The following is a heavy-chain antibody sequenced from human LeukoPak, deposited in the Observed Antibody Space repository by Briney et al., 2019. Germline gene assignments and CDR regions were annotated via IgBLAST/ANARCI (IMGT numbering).Heavy chain of an antibody. CDR2: ISSSGSTI. CDR1: GFTFSDYY. CDR3: ARGGQWLVNVRGIGPFDP. V-gene: IGHV3-11*01. D-gene: IGHD6-19*01. J-gene: IGHJ5*02. Sequence: GGSLRLSCAASGFTFSDYYMSWIRQAPGKGLEWVSYISSSGSTIYYADSVKGRFTISRDNAKNSLYLQMNSLRAEDTAVYYCARGGQWLVNVRGIGPFDPWGQGTLVTVSS.